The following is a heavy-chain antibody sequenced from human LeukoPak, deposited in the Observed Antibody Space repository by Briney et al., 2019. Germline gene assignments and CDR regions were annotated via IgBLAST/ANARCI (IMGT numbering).Heavy chain of an antibody. CDR3: ARVFGGHTNGLDY. Sequence: GGSLRLSRAASGFTVSTNYMSWVRQAPGKGLEWVSVIYAGGTTYYADSVKGRFTISRDNSKNTLYLQMGSLRAEDMAVYYCARVFGGHTNGLDYWGQGTLVTVSS. V-gene: IGHV3-66*01. J-gene: IGHJ4*02. CDR1: GFTVSTNY. D-gene: IGHD2-8*01. CDR2: IYAGGTT.